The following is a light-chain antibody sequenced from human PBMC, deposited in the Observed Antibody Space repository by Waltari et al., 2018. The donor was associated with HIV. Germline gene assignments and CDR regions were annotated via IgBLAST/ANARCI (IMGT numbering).Light chain of an antibody. Sequence: QSALTPPASVSGSPGQSITISCTGTSSDVGNYNLVSWYQQHPGKAPKLIIYEAIKRPSGVSDRISGSKSASTASLTISGLQADDEADYFCSSYGGSSIWLFGGGTKLTVL. CDR3: SSYGGSSIWL. V-gene: IGLV2-23*01. CDR1: SSDVGNYNL. CDR2: EAI. J-gene: IGLJ2*01.